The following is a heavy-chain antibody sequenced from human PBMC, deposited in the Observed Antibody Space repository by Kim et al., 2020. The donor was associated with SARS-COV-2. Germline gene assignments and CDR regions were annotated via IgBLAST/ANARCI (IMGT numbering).Heavy chain of an antibody. CDR2: INPSGGST. D-gene: IGHD6-19*01. V-gene: IGHV1-46*01. J-gene: IGHJ6*01. CDR3: ARCVVAGIERFYFYYYGM. CDR1: GYTFTNYY. Sequence: ASVKVSCKASGYTFTNYYMHWVRQAPGQGLEWMGIINPSGGSTSYAQKFQGRVTMTRDTSTSTVYMELNNLSSEDTAVYYCARCVVAGIERFYFYYYGM.